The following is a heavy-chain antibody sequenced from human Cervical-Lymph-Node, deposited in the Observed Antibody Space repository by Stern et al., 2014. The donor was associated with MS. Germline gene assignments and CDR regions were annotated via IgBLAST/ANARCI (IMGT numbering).Heavy chain of an antibody. Sequence: VQLEESGPGLVKPSETLSLTCTVSGGSINNDNYYWAWIRQSPGQGLEWIGSIYYSGSTYYKPSLSSRVTISADLPKNHFSLRLTSVTAADTAVYYCARRLGRIGRNDTFDVWGQGTKVTVSS. J-gene: IGHJ3*01. CDR2: IYYSGST. D-gene: IGHD1-1*01. CDR3: ARRLGRIGRNDTFDV. V-gene: IGHV4-39*02. CDR1: GGSINNDNYY.